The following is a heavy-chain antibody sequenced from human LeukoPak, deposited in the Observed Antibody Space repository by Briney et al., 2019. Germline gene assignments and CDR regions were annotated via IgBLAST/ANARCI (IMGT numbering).Heavy chain of an antibody. CDR3: AKLTTYYYDSSGSIPDY. J-gene: IGHJ4*02. CDR1: GFTFSSYE. Sequence: GGSLRLSCAASGFTFSSYEMNWVRQAPGKGLEWVSYISSSGSTIYYADSVKGRFTISRDNSKNTLYLQMNSLRAEDTAVYYCAKLTTYYYDSSGSIPDYWGQGTLVTVSS. D-gene: IGHD3-22*01. V-gene: IGHV3-48*03. CDR2: ISSSGSTI.